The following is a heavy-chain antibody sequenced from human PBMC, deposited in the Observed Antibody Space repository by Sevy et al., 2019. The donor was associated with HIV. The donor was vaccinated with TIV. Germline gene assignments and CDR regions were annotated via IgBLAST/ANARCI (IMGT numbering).Heavy chain of an antibody. D-gene: IGHD6-19*01. J-gene: IGHJ6*02. CDR2: IIPIFGTA. Sequence: ASVKVSCKASGGTFSSYAISWVRQAPGQGLEWMGGIIPIFGTANYAQKFQGRVTITADESTSTAYMELSSLRSEDTAVYYCARSIAVAGYYYYYGMDVWGQGTTVTVSS. CDR3: ARSIAVAGYYYYYGMDV. V-gene: IGHV1-69*13. CDR1: GGTFSSYA.